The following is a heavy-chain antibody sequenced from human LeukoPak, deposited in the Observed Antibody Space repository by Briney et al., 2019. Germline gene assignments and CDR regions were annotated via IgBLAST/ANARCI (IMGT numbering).Heavy chain of an antibody. D-gene: IGHD2-8*01. V-gene: IGHV3-21*01. CDR2: ISSSTSYI. CDR1: GFTFSSYS. CDR3: ARATNGRFDI. Sequence: GGSLRLSCAASGFTFSSYSMNCVRQAPGKGLEWVSFISSSTSYISYADSVKGRFTISRDNAKSSLWLRMNSLRAEDTAVYYCARATNGRFDIWGQGTMVTVSS. J-gene: IGHJ3*02.